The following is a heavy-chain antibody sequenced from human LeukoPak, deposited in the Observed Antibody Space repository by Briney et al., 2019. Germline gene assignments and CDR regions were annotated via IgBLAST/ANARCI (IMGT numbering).Heavy chain of an antibody. V-gene: IGHV4-31*03. CDR3: ARGGTLSTFGY. Sequence: SQTLSLTCTVSGGAISSGGYYWSWVRQHPGKRLEWIGYIYYSGSTYYNPSLESRVNISMDTSENQFSLKLSSVTAADTAVYYCARGGTLSTFGYWGQGTLVTVSS. CDR2: IYYSGST. D-gene: IGHD5/OR15-5a*01. J-gene: IGHJ4*02. CDR1: GGAISSGGYY.